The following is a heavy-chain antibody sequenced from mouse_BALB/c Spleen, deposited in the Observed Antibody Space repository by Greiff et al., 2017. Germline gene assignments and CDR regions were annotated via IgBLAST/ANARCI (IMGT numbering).Heavy chain of an antibody. D-gene: IGHD2-1*01. V-gene: IGHV3-2*02. CDR3: AGNGNYDFDY. J-gene: IGHJ2*01. Sequence: DVQLQESGPGLVKPSQSLSLTCTVTGYSITSDYAWNWIRQFPGNKLEWMGYISYSGSTSYNPSLKSRISITRDTSKNQFFLQLNSVTTEDTATYYCAGNGNYDFDYWGQGTTLTVSS. CDR1: GYSITSDYA. CDR2: ISYSGST.